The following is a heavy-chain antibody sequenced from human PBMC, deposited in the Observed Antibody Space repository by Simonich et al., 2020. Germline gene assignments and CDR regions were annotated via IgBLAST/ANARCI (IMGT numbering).Heavy chain of an antibody. Sequence: QVQLVQSGAEVKKPGASVKVSCKASGYTFTSYGISWVGQARGQGLEWMGWISAYNGNTNCAQKLQGRVTMTTDTSTSTAYMELRSLRSDDTAVYYCARASRGTWWYYYFDYWGQGTLVTVSS. CDR3: ARASRGTWWYYYFDY. CDR2: ISAYNGNT. V-gene: IGHV1-18*01. D-gene: IGHD2-15*01. J-gene: IGHJ4*02. CDR1: GYTFTSYG.